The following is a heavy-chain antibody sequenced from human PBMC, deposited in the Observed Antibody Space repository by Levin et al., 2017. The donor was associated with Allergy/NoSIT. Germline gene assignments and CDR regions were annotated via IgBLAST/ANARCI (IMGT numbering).Heavy chain of an antibody. D-gene: IGHD3/OR15-3a*01. CDR2: ISSSSSYI. CDR3: ARGDFWGLGYYGMDV. V-gene: IGHV3-21*01. J-gene: IGHJ6*02. Sequence: GESLKISCAASGFTFSSYSMNWVRQAPGKGLEWVSSISSSSSYIYYADSVKGRFTISRDNAKNSLYLQMNSLRAEDTAVYYCARGDFWGLGYYGMDVWGQGTTVTVSS. CDR1: GFTFSSYS.